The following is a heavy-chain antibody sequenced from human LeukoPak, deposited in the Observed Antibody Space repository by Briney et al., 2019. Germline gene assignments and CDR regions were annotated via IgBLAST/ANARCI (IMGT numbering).Heavy chain of an antibody. Sequence: GASVKVSCKASGYTFTSYDINWVRQATGQGLEWMGWMNPNSGNTGYAQKFQGRVTMTRNTSISTAYMELSSLRSEDTAVYYCARAKSRVATIFWRSPYYFDYWGQGTLVTVSS. CDR3: ARAKSRVATIFWRSPYYFDY. CDR2: MNPNSGNT. V-gene: IGHV1-8*01. J-gene: IGHJ4*02. D-gene: IGHD5-12*01. CDR1: GYTFTSYD.